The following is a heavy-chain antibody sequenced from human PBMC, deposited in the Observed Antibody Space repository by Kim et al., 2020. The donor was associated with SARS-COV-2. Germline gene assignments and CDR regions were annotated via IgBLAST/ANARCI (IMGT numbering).Heavy chain of an antibody. D-gene: IGHD4-17*01. CDR1: GGSFSGYY. J-gene: IGHJ4*02. CDR3: ARGPSAVRFMDY. CDR2: INHSGST. Sequence: SETLSLTCAVYGGSFSGYYWSWIRQPPGKGLEWIGEINHSGSTNYNPSLKSRVTISVDTSKNQFSLKLSSVTAADTAVYYCARGPSAVRFMDYWGQGTLV. V-gene: IGHV4-34*01.